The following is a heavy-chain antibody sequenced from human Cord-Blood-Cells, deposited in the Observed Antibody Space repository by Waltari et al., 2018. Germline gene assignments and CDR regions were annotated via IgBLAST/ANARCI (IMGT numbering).Heavy chain of an antibody. CDR2: INHSGST. V-gene: IGHV4-34*01. D-gene: IGHD2-8*01. J-gene: IGHJ4*02. CDR3: ARATNPYYFDY. CDR1: GGSFSGYY. Sequence: QVQLQQWGAGLLKPSETLSLTCAVYGGSFSGYYWSWIRQPPGKGLEWIGEINHSGSTNSNPSLKRRVTISVDTSKNQFSLKLSSVTAADTAVYYCARATNPYYFDYWGQGTLVTVSS.